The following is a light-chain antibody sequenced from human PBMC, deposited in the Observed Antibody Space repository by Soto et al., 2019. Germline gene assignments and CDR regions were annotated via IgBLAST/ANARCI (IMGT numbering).Light chain of an antibody. CDR3: QQYGSSPIT. Sequence: EIVLTQSPGTLSLSPGERATLSCRASQSVSSSYLAWYRQKPGQAPRLLIYGASSRATGIPDRFSGSGSGTDFTLTISRLEPEDFAVYYCQQYGSSPITFGGGTKVEIQ. CDR1: QSVSSSY. CDR2: GAS. V-gene: IGKV3-20*01. J-gene: IGKJ4*01.